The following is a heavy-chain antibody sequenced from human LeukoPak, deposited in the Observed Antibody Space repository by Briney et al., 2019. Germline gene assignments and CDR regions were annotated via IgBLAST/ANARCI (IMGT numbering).Heavy chain of an antibody. CDR1: GFIFSNYG. V-gene: IGHV3-30*02. J-gene: IGHJ4*02. Sequence: GGSLRLSCTTSGFIFSNYGMHWVRQAPGKGLEWVAFIQYDGSNKYYADSVKGRFTISRDNAKKSLYLQMNSLRAEDTAVYYCAKDRSSSWARGVDYWGQGTLVTVSS. D-gene: IGHD6-13*01. CDR2: IQYDGSNK. CDR3: AKDRSSSWARGVDY.